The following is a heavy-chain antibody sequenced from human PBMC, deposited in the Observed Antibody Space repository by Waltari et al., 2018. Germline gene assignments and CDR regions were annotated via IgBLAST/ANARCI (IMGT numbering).Heavy chain of an antibody. CDR2: INHAGYT. CDR1: GGPFSGSY. Sequence: QVQLQQWGAGLLQSSETLSLTCAVYGGPFSGSYWRGVRQPPGKGLEWIGEINHAGYTNHNPSLRSRVTMSADTSKSQFSLKLNSVTAADTAVYYCVRLEDCTGPGGHCYSGDPFALDVWGQGTTVTVSS. CDR3: VRLEDCTGPGGHCYSGDPFALDV. V-gene: IGHV4-34*02. D-gene: IGHD2-15*01. J-gene: IGHJ6*02.